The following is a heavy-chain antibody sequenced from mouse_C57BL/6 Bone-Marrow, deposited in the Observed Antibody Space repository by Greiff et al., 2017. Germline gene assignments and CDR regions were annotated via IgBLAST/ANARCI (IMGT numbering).Heavy chain of an antibody. Sequence: QVQLQQPGAELVKPGASVKMSCKASGYTFTSYWIPWVKQRPGQGLEWIGEIYPGSGSTNYNEKFKSKATLTVDTSSSTAYMQLSRLTSEDSAVYFCARDYYSGLDSFAYWGQGTLVTVSA. D-gene: IGHD2-12*01. CDR2: IYPGSGST. CDR1: GYTFTSYW. J-gene: IGHJ3*01. CDR3: ARDYYSGLDSFAY. V-gene: IGHV1-55*01.